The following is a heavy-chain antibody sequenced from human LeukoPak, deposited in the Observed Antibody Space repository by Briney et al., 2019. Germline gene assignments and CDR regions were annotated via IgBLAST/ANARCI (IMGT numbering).Heavy chain of an antibody. Sequence: GGTLRLSCAASGFTFSSYGMNWVRQAPGKGLEWVSYISSSGSTIYYADSVKGRFTTSRDNAKNSLYLQMNSLRAEDTAVYYCAELGITMIGGVWGKGTTVTISS. CDR2: ISSSGSTI. D-gene: IGHD3-10*02. CDR3: AELGITMIGGV. J-gene: IGHJ6*04. V-gene: IGHV3-48*04. CDR1: GFTFSSYG.